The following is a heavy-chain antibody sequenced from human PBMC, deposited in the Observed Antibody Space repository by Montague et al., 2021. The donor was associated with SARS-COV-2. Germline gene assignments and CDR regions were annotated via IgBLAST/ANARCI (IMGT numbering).Heavy chain of an antibody. V-gene: IGHV2-70*01. D-gene: IGHD3-22*01. Sequence: PALVKSTQTLTLTCTFSGFSLSTSGMCVSWIRQPPGKALEWLALIDWDYYKYFSTSLKTRLTISKDTSKNQVVLTMTNMDPVDTGTYYCARVTNSGYSYYYYGMDVWGQGATVTVSS. CDR3: ARVTNSGYSYYYYGMDV. J-gene: IGHJ6*02. CDR2: IDWDYYK. CDR1: GFSLSTSGMC.